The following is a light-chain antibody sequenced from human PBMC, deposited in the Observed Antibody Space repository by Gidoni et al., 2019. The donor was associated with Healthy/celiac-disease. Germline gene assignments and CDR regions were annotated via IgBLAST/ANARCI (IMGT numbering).Light chain of an antibody. J-gene: IGKJ2*01. Sequence: EIVLTQSPGTLSLSPGDRATLSCRARQSVSSSYLAWYQQKPGQAPRLLIYGASSRATGIPDRFSGSGSGTDFTLTISRLEPEDFAVYYCQQYGSSPYTFXXXTKLEIK. CDR3: QQYGSSPYT. CDR2: GAS. CDR1: QSVSSSY. V-gene: IGKV3-20*01.